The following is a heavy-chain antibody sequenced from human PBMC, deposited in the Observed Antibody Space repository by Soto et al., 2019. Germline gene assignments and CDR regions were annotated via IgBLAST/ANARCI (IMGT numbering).Heavy chain of an antibody. CDR1: VGSISSGGYS. V-gene: IGHV4-30-2*01. Sequence: SETLSLTFAVSVGSISSGGYSWGWIRQPPGKGLEWIGYISHSGNTYYNPSLKSRVAISIDRSENQFSLKLTSVTAADTAVYYCAKGACSSTACYEFDSWGQGTLVTVSS. J-gene: IGHJ5*01. CDR3: AKGACSSTACYEFDS. CDR2: ISHSGNT. D-gene: IGHD2-2*01.